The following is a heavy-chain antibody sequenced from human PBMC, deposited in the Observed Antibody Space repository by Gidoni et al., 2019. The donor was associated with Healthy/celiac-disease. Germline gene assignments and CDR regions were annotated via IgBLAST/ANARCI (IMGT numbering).Heavy chain of an antibody. Sequence: EVQLVESGGGLVQPGGSLRLSCAASGFTFSSYSMNWVRQGPGKGLEWVSYISSSSSTIYYADSVKGRFTISRDNAKNSLYLQMNSLRAEDTAVYYCARGGDILTGYYNGDYWGQGTLVTVSS. CDR2: ISSSSSTI. CDR3: ARGGDILTGYYNGDY. V-gene: IGHV3-48*04. CDR1: GFTFSSYS. D-gene: IGHD3-9*01. J-gene: IGHJ4*02.